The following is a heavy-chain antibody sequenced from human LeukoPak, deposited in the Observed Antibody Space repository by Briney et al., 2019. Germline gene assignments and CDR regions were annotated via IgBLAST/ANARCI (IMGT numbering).Heavy chain of an antibody. Sequence: GGSLRLSCAVSGFTVSSNFLNWVRQAPGRGLEWVSVLYSGGTTFYADSVKGRFTISRDNSKNTLYLQINSLRPDDTAVYYCASPSPGGPAAGLFDYWGQGTLVTVSS. CDR1: GFTVSSNF. CDR2: LYSGGTT. CDR3: ASPSPGGPAAGLFDY. D-gene: IGHD6-13*01. J-gene: IGHJ4*02. V-gene: IGHV3-53*05.